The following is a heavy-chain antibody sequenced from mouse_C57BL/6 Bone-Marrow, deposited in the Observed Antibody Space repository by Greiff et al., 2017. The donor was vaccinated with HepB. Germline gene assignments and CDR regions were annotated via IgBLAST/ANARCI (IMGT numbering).Heavy chain of an antibody. CDR2: IDPENGDT. CDR3: TTATVVAPMDY. CDR1: GFNIKDDY. Sequence: VQLQQSGAELVRPGASVKLSCTASGFNIKDDYMHWVKQRPEQGLEWIGWIDPENGDTEYASKFQGKATITADTSSNTAYLQLSSLTSADTAVYYCTTATVVAPMDYWGQGTSITVSS. D-gene: IGHD1-1*01. J-gene: IGHJ4*01. V-gene: IGHV14-4*01.